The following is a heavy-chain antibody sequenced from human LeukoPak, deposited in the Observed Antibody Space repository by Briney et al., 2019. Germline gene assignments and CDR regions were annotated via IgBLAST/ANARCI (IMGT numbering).Heavy chain of an antibody. V-gene: IGHV4-61*02. CDR3: ARGSSSGDY. D-gene: IGHD6-13*01. Sequence: SETLSLTCTVSGGSISSGSYYWRRIRQPAGKGLEWIGRIYTSGSTNYNPSLKSRVTISVDTSKNQFSLKLSSVTAADTAAYYCARGSSSGDYWGQGTLVTVSS. J-gene: IGHJ4*02. CDR1: GGSISSGSYY. CDR2: IYTSGST.